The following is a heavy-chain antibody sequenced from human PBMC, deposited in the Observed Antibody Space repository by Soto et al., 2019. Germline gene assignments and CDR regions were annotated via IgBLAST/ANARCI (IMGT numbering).Heavy chain of an antibody. D-gene: IGHD2-21*02. CDR3: ARAYPCTSHCYSFFDY. V-gene: IGHV1-2*04. J-gene: IGHJ4*02. CDR1: GYTFTGYY. Sequence: QVQLVQSGAEVKKPGASVKVSCKASGYTFTGYYMHWVRPAPGQGLEWMGWINPNSGGTNYAQKFQGWVTMTRDTSISTAYMELSRLRSDDTAVYYCARAYPCTSHCYSFFDYWGQGTLVTVSS. CDR2: INPNSGGT.